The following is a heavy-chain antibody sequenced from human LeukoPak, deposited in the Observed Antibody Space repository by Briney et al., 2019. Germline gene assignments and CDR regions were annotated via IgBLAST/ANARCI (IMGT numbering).Heavy chain of an antibody. Sequence: GGSLRLSCAASGFTFSSYSMNWVRQAPGKGLEWVSSISSSSSYIYYADSVKGRFTISRDNAKNSLYLQMNSLRAEDTAVYYCARGLMVRGENWFDPWGQGTLVTVSS. CDR2: ISSSSSYI. J-gene: IGHJ5*02. CDR1: GFTFSSYS. CDR3: ARGLMVRGENWFDP. V-gene: IGHV3-21*01. D-gene: IGHD3-10*01.